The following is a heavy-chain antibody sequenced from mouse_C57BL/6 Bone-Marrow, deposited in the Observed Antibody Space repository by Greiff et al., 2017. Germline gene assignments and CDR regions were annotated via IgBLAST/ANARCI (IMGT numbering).Heavy chain of an antibody. J-gene: IGHJ1*03. Sequence: QVQLQQPGAELVKPGASVKLSCKASGYTFTSYWMHWVKQRPGQGLEWIGMIHPTSGSTNYNEKFKSKATLTVDKSSSTAYMQLSSLTSEDSAVYYCARQLRLRFYWYFDVWGTGTTVTVSS. CDR2: IHPTSGST. CDR3: ARQLRLRFYWYFDV. CDR1: GYTFTSYW. D-gene: IGHD3-2*02. V-gene: IGHV1-64*01.